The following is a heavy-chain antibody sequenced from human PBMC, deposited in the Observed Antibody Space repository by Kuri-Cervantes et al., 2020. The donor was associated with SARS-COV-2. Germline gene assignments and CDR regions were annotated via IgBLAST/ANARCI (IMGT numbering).Heavy chain of an antibody. J-gene: IGHJ2*01. CDR3: ARVEPYGGSFATTSFDL. CDR1: GGSFSGYY. D-gene: IGHD1-26*01. CDR2: INHSGST. V-gene: IGHV4-34*01. Sequence: SQTLSLTCAVYGGSFSGYYWSWIRQPPGKGLEWIGEINHSGSTNYNPSLKSRVTVSVDTSKNQFSLRLTSVTAADTALYYCARVEPYGGSFATTSFDLWGRGSLVTVSS.